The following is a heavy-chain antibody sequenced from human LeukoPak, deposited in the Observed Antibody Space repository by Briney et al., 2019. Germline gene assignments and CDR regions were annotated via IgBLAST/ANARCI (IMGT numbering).Heavy chain of an antibody. CDR1: GGTFSSYA. J-gene: IGHJ4*02. CDR3: ARGPHERSGYPDD. V-gene: IGHV1-18*01. Sequence: GASVKVSCKASGGTFSSYAITWVRQAPGQGLEWMGWISPYNGNTNYAQKFQGRVTLTTDTSTSTAYMELRSLRSDDTAVYYCARGPHERSGYPDDWAQGTPVTVSS. CDR2: ISPYNGNT. D-gene: IGHD3-22*01.